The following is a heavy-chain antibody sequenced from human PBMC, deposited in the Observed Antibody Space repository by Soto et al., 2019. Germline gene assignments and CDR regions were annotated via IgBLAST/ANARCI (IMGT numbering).Heavy chain of an antibody. D-gene: IGHD3-3*01. J-gene: IGHJ4*02. V-gene: IGHV3-23*01. Sequence: EVQLLESGGGLVQPGGSLRLSCAASGFTFSSYAMSWVRQAPGKGLEWVSAISGSGGSTYNADSVKGRFTISRDNSKNTLYLQMNSLRAEDTAVYYCAKDLSAWSGYLNDYWGQGTLVTVSS. CDR3: AKDLSAWSGYLNDY. CDR2: ISGSGGST. CDR1: GFTFSSYA.